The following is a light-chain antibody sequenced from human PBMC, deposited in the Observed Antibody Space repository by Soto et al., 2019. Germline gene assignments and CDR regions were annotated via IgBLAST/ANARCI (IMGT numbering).Light chain of an antibody. V-gene: IGKV1-5*01. J-gene: IGKJ1*01. CDR3: QQYVSYPSP. Sequence: IELSLYQTTLSASVGGRVTITCRASQTISRWLAWYQQKPGKAPNLLIYDASSLESGVPSRFSGSGSGTEFTLTISSLQPDDFAPYCCQQYVSYPSPFGQGSNVDI. CDR1: QTISRW. CDR2: DAS.